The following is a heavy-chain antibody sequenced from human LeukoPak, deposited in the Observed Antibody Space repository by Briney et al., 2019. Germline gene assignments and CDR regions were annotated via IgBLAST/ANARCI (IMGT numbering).Heavy chain of an antibody. J-gene: IGHJ3*02. CDR1: GFTFSSYQ. CDR2: INQDGSEK. D-gene: IGHD3-22*01. V-gene: IGHV3-7*04. Sequence: GGSLRLSCAGSGFTFSSYQMHWVRQAPGKGLEWVANINQDGSEKYFVDSVKGRFTISRDNAKNSLHLQMNTLRAEDTAVYYCARATYDSSAVDAFDIWGQGTMVTVSP. CDR3: ARATYDSSAVDAFDI.